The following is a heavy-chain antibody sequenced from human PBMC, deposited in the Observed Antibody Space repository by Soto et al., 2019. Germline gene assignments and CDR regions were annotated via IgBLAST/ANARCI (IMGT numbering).Heavy chain of an antibody. D-gene: IGHD3-10*01. J-gene: IGHJ4*02. CDR2: IKSHAAGGTT. CDR1: GFTFSNPW. Sequence: EVQLVESGGGLVKPGGSLRLSCVASGFTFSNPWMIWVRQAPGKGLEWVGRIKSHAAGGTTDYAAPVKGRFTISRDDSKNTLYLEMNSLQTEDTAMYYCTTVHYWGQGTLVTVSS. CDR3: TTVHY. V-gene: IGHV3-15*07.